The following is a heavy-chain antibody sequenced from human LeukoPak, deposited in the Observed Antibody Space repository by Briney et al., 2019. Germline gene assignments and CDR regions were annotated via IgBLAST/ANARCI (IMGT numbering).Heavy chain of an antibody. CDR2: IIPIFGAA. CDR3: AGNDYGELYMDV. V-gene: IGHV1-69*05. J-gene: IGHJ6*03. D-gene: IGHD4-17*01. Sequence: SVKVSCKASGGTFSSYAISWVRQAPGQGHEWMGRIIPIFGAANYAQKFQGRVTITTDESTSTAYMELSSLRSEDTAVYYCAGNDYGELYMDVWGKGTTVTVSS. CDR1: GGTFSSYA.